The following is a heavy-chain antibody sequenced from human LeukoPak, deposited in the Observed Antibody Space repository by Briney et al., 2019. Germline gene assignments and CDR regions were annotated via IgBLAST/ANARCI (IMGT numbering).Heavy chain of an antibody. V-gene: IGHV3-21*04. CDR2: ITTSGRHI. CDR3: ARDWSPPYQFLFPGYFDL. CDR1: GFSFSSYS. D-gene: IGHD2-21*01. J-gene: IGHJ2*01. Sequence: GGSLRLSCAASGFSFSSYSVNWVRQAPGRGLEWLSSITTSGRHIYYADSVKGRFTISRDNARDEVYLQMNSLRAEDTAVYHCARDWSPPYQFLFPGYFDLWGRGTLVTVSS.